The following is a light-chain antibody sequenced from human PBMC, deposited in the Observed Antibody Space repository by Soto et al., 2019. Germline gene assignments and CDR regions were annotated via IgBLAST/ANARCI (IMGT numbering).Light chain of an antibody. V-gene: IGKV3-11*01. CDR3: QQRSNWAPV. J-gene: IGKJ4*01. Sequence: EIVLTQSPATLSLSPGERATLSCRASQSVSSYLAWYQQKPGQAPRLLIYDASNRATGIPARFSGSGSGTDFTLTISSLEPEDFAFYYCQQRSNWAPVFGGGTKVDIK. CDR1: QSVSSY. CDR2: DAS.